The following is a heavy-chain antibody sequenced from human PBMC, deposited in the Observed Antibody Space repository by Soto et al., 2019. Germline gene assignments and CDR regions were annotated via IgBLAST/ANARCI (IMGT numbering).Heavy chain of an antibody. D-gene: IGHD6-25*01. Sequence: ASVKVSCKASGYTFTSYGISWVRQAPGQGLEWMGRISAYNGNTNYAQKLQGRVTMTTDNSKNTLYLQMNSLRVEDTAVYFCASTPYERPSYWGQGTLVTVSS. CDR2: ISAYNGNT. CDR3: ASTPYERPSY. V-gene: IGHV1-18*01. CDR1: GYTFTSYG. J-gene: IGHJ4*02.